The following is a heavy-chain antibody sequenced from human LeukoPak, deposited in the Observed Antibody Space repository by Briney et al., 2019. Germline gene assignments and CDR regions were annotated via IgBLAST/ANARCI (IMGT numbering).Heavy chain of an antibody. CDR1: GYTLTELS. CDR2: FDPEDGET. J-gene: IGHJ5*02. CDR3: ATEGYCSSTSCFWFDP. V-gene: IGHV1-24*01. Sequence: ASVKVSCKVSGYTLTELSMHWVRQAPGKGLEWMGGFDPEDGETIYAQKFQGRVTMTEDTSTDTAYMELSSLRSEDTAVYYCATEGYCSSTSCFWFDPWGQGTLVTVSS. D-gene: IGHD2-2*01.